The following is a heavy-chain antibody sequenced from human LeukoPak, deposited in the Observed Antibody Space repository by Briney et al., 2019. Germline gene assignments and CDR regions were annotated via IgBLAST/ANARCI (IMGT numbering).Heavy chain of an antibody. V-gene: IGHV3-30*04. CDR2: ISYDGSNK. Sequence: PGRSLRLSCAASGFTFCSYAMHWIRKAQGKGLEWVAVISYDGSNKYYADSVKGRFTISRDNSKNTLYLQMNSLRAEDTAVYYCARDFRVAGPEYFQHWGQGTLVTVSS. CDR3: ARDFRVAGPEYFQH. CDR1: GFTFCSYA. J-gene: IGHJ1*01. D-gene: IGHD6-19*01.